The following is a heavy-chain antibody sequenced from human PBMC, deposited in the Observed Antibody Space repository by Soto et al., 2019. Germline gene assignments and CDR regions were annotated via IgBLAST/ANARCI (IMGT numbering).Heavy chain of an antibody. CDR1: GYTFTGYY. V-gene: IGHV1-2*04. J-gene: IGHJ4*02. CDR2: INPNSGGT. CDR3: ARDLSSGWYWFDY. Sequence: ASVNVSCKASGYTFTGYYIHWVRQAPGQGLEWMGWINPNSGGTNYAQKFQGWVTMTRDTSISTAYMELSRLRSDDTAVYYCARDLSSGWYWFDYWGQGTLVTVSS. D-gene: IGHD6-19*01.